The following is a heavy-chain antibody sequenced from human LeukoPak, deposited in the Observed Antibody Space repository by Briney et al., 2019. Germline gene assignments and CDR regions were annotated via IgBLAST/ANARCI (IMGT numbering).Heavy chain of an antibody. Sequence: ASVKVSCKASGYTFTSYGISWVRQAPGQGLEWMGWISAYNGNTNYAQKLQGRVTMTTDTSTSTAYMELRSLRSDDTAVYYCARVRVSRYCSSTSCSADGQPTYWGQGTLVTVSS. D-gene: IGHD2-2*01. V-gene: IGHV1-18*01. J-gene: IGHJ4*02. CDR3: ARVRVSRYCSSTSCSADGQPTY. CDR2: ISAYNGNT. CDR1: GYTFTSYG.